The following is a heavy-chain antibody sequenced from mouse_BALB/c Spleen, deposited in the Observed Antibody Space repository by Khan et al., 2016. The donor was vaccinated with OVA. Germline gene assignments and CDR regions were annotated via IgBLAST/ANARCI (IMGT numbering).Heavy chain of an antibody. V-gene: IGHV14-3*02. CDR2: IDPANGKI. CDR3: ASSLLLYAMDY. Sequence: VQLQQSGAELVKPGASVKLSCTGSGFNIKDTYIQWVKQRPEQGLEWIGRIDPANGKIIFDPKFQGKATITADTSSNTAYLHLSSLTSEDTVVYYCASSLLLYAMDYWGQGTSVTVSS. CDR1: GFNIKDTY. D-gene: IGHD1-2*01. J-gene: IGHJ4*01.